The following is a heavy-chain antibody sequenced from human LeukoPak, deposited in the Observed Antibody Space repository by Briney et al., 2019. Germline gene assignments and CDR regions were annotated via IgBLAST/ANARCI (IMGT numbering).Heavy chain of an antibody. CDR1: GFTFSHFW. V-gene: IGHV3-74*01. CDR2: INSDGSDT. J-gene: IGHJ3*02. CDR3: ARMTTVTTGGI. Sequence: GGSLRLSCAASGFTFSHFWIHWVRQAPGKGLVWVSRINSDGSDTIYADSVKGRFTTSRDNAKNILYLQMNNLRAEDTAVYYCARMTTVTTGGIWGQGTMVTVSS. D-gene: IGHD4-17*01.